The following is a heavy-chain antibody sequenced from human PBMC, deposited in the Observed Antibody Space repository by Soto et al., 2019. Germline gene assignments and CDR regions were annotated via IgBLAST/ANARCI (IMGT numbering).Heavy chain of an antibody. D-gene: IGHD3-10*01. Sequence: HPGGSLRLSCVASGIPFGIRAMSLVRQSPGEGLERVSTITDTGGDTKYADSVRGRFTMSRDNSKKTLYMQMHSLRVEDSALYYCARGSTDSYPGSRIFDFWGRGILVTVSS. CDR1: GIPFGIRA. J-gene: IGHJ4*02. V-gene: IGHV3-23*01. CDR2: ITDTGGDT. CDR3: ARGSTDSYPGSRIFDF.